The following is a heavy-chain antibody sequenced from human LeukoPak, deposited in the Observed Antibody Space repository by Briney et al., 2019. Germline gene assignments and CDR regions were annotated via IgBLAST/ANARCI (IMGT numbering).Heavy chain of an antibody. CDR3: ARPYYYDSRIDP. Sequence: SETLSLTCTVSGGSISSGDYYWSWMRQPPGKGLEWIAYMYYSGITYYNPSLKSRVTMSADTSKNQLSLKLSSVTAADTAVYYCARPYYYDSRIDPWGQGILVTVPS. D-gene: IGHD3-22*01. V-gene: IGHV4-30-4*01. J-gene: IGHJ5*02. CDR2: MYYSGIT. CDR1: GGSISSGDYY.